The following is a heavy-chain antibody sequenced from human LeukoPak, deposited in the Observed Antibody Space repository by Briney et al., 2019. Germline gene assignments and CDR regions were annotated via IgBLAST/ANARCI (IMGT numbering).Heavy chain of an antibody. V-gene: IGHV3-23*01. D-gene: IGHD1-1*01. Sequence: GGSLRLSCAASGFAFSTYTMNWVLQAPGRGLEWVSSVLGGGGTYYADSVKGRFTISRDNSRNTLYLQMNSLRAEDTAIYYCTKDKIPDNRWNFDYWGQGTLVTVSS. CDR1: GFAFSTYT. J-gene: IGHJ4*02. CDR3: TKDKIPDNRWNFDY. CDR2: VLGGGGT.